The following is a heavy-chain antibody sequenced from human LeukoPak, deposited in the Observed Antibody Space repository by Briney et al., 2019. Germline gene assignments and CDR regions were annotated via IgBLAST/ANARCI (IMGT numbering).Heavy chain of an antibody. D-gene: IGHD6-19*01. CDR1: GGFISSYY. Sequence: MSSETLSLTCIVSGGFISSYYWSWIRQPAGKGLGWIGQIHTSGSTNYNPSLKSRVAMSVDTSKNQFSLELSSVTAADTAVYYCAGRAQPTGWSFDYWGQGALVTVSS. CDR2: IHTSGST. V-gene: IGHV4-4*07. J-gene: IGHJ4*02. CDR3: AGRAQPTGWSFDY.